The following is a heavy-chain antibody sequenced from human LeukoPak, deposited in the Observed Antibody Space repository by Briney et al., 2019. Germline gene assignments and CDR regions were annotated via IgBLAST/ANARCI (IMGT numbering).Heavy chain of an antibody. CDR3: ARIFRRAYFDY. CDR2: IHFSGST. D-gene: IGHD3-10*01. Sequence: SSETLSLTCTVSGGSISSYYWSWIRQPPGKGLEWIGYIHFSGSTNYNPSLKSRVTVSDDKSKNQFSLKLSSVTAADTAVYYCARIFRRAYFDYWGQGTLVTVSS. J-gene: IGHJ4*02. V-gene: IGHV4-59*01. CDR1: GGSISSYY.